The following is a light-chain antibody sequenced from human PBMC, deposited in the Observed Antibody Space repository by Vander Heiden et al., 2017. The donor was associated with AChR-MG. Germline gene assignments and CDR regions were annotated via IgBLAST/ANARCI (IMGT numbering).Light chain of an antibody. V-gene: IGLV4-69*01. CDR2: VTSHGSH. J-gene: IGLJ2*01. CDR3: QSWGTDINVV. Sequence: QLELTQSPPAPASRGASDRLTSPLNTEHSRDAIAWPELQPKKGPRFWIKVTSHGSHDRGDGIPDHFSGSSSGAERYLTIASVQPEDEADDYCQSWGTDINVVFGGGTRLTVL. CDR1: TEHSRDA.